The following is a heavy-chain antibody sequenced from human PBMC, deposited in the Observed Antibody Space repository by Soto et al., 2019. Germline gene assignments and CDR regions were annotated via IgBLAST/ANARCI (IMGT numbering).Heavy chain of an antibody. V-gene: IGHV3-7*01. Sequence: GGSLRLSCVASGFTFSSYWVSWVRQAPGRGLEWVANIKEDGSEKYYVDSVKGRFTISRDNAKNPLYLQMNSLRAEDTAVYYCALGALRSLDWALDYWGQGTLVTVSS. J-gene: IGHJ4*02. CDR2: IKEDGSEK. CDR1: GFTFSSYW. D-gene: IGHD3-9*01. CDR3: ALGALRSLDWALDY.